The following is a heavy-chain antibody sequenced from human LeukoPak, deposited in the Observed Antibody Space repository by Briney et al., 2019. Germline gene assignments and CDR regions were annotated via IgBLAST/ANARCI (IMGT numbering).Heavy chain of an antibody. CDR1: GFIYNIYY. D-gene: IGHD6-19*01. Sequence: GGSLRLSCAASGFIYNIYYMNCLRQAPGKGLEWVSSISPSSSAIYYADSVKGRFTISRDNAENSVYLQMNSLRYEDTAVYYSARQFSGWTTYWGQGTLVTVSS. CDR2: ISPSSSAI. V-gene: IGHV3-48*02. CDR3: ARQFSGWTTY. J-gene: IGHJ4*02.